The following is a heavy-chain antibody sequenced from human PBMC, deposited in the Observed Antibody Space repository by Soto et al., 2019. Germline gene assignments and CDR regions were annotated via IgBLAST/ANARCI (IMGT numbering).Heavy chain of an antibody. D-gene: IGHD5-12*01. CDR3: ARQERWLQFGLDY. CDR2: IYYSGST. V-gene: IGHV4-39*01. CDR1: GGSISSSSYY. Sequence: QLQLQESGPGLVKPSETLSLTCTVSGGSISSSSYYWGWIRQPPGKGLEWIGSIYYSGSTYYNPSLKSRVTISVDTSKNQFSLKLSSVTAADTAVYYCARQERWLQFGLDYWGQGTLVTVSS. J-gene: IGHJ4*02.